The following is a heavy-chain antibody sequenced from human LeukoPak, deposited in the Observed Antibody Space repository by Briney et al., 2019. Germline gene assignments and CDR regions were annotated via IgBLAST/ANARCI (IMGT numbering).Heavy chain of an antibody. Sequence: GGGLRRSRVGAGFTFSSYWMNWGRQGPGEGGGGGGNIDQDESEKYYVDSVKDRFTISRDNAKNSVYLQMNSLRADDTAVYFCARENSGVAATDIIDYWGQGTLVTVSS. CDR3: ARENSGVAATDIIDY. D-gene: IGHD6-25*01. CDR1: GFTFSSYW. J-gene: IGHJ4*02. V-gene: IGHV3-7*01. CDR2: IDQDESEK.